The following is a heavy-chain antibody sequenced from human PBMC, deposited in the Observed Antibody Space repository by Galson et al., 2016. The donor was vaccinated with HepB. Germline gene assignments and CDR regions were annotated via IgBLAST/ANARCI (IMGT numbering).Heavy chain of an antibody. CDR1: GYSFTSYW. CDR3: ARADGYCSSTSCYFLGWFDP. Sequence: QSGAEVKKPGESLKISCKGSGYSFTSYWIGWVRQMPGKGLEWMGIIYPGDSDTRYSPSFQGQVTISADKSISTAYLQWSSLKASDTAMYYCARADGYCSSTSCYFLGWFDPWGQGTLVTVSS. V-gene: IGHV5-51*01. CDR2: IYPGDSDT. D-gene: IGHD2-2*03. J-gene: IGHJ5*02.